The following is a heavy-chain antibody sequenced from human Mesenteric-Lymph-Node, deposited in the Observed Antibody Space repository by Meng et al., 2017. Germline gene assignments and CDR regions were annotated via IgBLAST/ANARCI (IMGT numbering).Heavy chain of an antibody. V-gene: IGHV3-74*01. Sequence: EVQLVESGGGLVQPGGSLRLSCAASGFTFSSYVMYLVRQAPGKGLEWVSRINNDGRSTGYADSVKGRFTISRENAKNTLYLQMNRLRAEDTAVYYCARNYDGGVDYWGQGTLVTVSS. CDR3: ARNYDGGVDY. J-gene: IGHJ4*02. CDR1: GFTFSSYV. D-gene: IGHD4-23*01. CDR2: INNDGRST.